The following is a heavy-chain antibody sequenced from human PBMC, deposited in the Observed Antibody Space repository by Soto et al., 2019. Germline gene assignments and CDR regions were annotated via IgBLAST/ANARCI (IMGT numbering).Heavy chain of an antibody. D-gene: IGHD6-13*01. CDR1: GFTVSSNY. V-gene: IGHV3-53*01. CDR3: ARDSSSWLRPPDYYYGMDV. Sequence: GRLMRLRSAASGFTVSSNYMRCISQETGNVLEWVSVIYSGGSTYYADSVKGRFTISRDNSKNTLYLQMNSLRAEDTAVYYCARDSSSWLRPPDYYYGMDVWGQGSTVTVTS. CDR2: IYSGGST. J-gene: IGHJ6*02.